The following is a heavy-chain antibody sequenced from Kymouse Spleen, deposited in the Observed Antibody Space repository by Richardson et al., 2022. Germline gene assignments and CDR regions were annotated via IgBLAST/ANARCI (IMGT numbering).Heavy chain of an antibody. CDR1: GFTFSNAW. J-gene: IGHJ6*02. CDR3: TTSYDFWSGYSLWYYYYGMDV. Sequence: EVQLVESGGGLVKPGGSLRLSCAASGFTFSNAWMSWVRQAPGKGLEWVGRIKSKTDGGTTDYAAPVKGRFTISRDDSKNTLYLQMNSLKTEDTAVYYCTTSYDFWSGYSLWYYYYGMDVWGQGTTVTVSS. D-gene: IGHD3-3*01. V-gene: IGHV3-15*01. CDR2: IKSKTDGGTT.